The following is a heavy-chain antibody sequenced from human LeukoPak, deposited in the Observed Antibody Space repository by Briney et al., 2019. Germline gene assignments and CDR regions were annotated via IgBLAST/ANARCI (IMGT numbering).Heavy chain of an antibody. J-gene: IGHJ4*02. D-gene: IGHD3-22*01. CDR2: ISYDGSNK. V-gene: IGHV3-30-3*01. CDR3: ARDKYYYDSSGYYYHFDY. CDR1: GFTFSSYA. Sequence: GGSLRLSCAASGFTFSSYAMHGVRQAPGKGLEWVAVISYDGSNKYYADSVKGRFTISRDNSKNTLYLQMNSLRAEDTAVYYCARDKYYYDSSGYYYHFDYWGQGTLVTVSS.